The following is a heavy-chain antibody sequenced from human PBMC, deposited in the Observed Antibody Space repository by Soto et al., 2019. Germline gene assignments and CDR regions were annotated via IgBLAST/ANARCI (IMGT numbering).Heavy chain of an antibody. CDR2: INHSGST. V-gene: IGHV4-34*01. CDR1: GGSFSGYY. J-gene: IGHJ3*02. Sequence: PLEILSLTCAVYGGSFSGYYWSWIRQPPGKGLEWIVEINHSGSTNYNPSLKSRVTISVDTSKNQFSLKLSSVTAADTAVYYCARAGYNWNYVGAFDIWGQGTMVTVSS. CDR3: ARAGYNWNYVGAFDI. D-gene: IGHD1-7*01.